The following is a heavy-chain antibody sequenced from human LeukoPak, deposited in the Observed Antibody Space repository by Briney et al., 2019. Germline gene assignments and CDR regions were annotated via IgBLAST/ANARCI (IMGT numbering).Heavy chain of an antibody. CDR3: VRDPDALDF. CDR1: GFTFSSYE. CDR2: ITSTSRTT. J-gene: IGHJ4*02. V-gene: IGHV3-48*01. D-gene: IGHD2-8*01. Sequence: PGGSLRLSCAASGFTFSSYEMNWVRQTPGKGLEWISYITSTSRTTHYADSVEGRFIISRDNAKNSLYLQMNSLRVDDTAVYYCVRDPDALDFWGQGTLVTVSS.